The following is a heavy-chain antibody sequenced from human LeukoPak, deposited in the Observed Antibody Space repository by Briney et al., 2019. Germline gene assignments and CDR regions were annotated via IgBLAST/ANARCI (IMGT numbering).Heavy chain of an antibody. V-gene: IGHV4-59*01. Sequence: SETLSLTCAVYGGSFSGYYWSWIRQPPGKGLEWIGYIHYSGSTNYNPSLKSRVTISVDTSKNQFSLKLSSVTAADTAVYYCAREVVAAPGTVDYWGQGTLVTVSS. CDR3: AREVVAAPGTVDY. D-gene: IGHD6-13*01. J-gene: IGHJ4*01. CDR2: IHYSGST. CDR1: GGSFSGYY.